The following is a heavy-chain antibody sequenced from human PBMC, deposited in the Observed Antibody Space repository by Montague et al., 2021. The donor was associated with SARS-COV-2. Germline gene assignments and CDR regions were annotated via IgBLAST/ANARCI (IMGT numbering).Heavy chain of an antibody. CDR2: VYRTGGT. CDR3: ARTGAYDHFDY. D-gene: IGHD5-12*01. Sequence: SETLSLTCTVSGGSVNSTNWWSWVRQPPGKGLEWIAEVYRTGGTMFNPSSRSRVTLSIDRSKNLFSLNLNSVTVADTAVYYCARTGAYDHFDYWGPGTLVIVSS. CDR1: GGSVNSTNW. V-gene: IGHV4-4*02. J-gene: IGHJ4*02.